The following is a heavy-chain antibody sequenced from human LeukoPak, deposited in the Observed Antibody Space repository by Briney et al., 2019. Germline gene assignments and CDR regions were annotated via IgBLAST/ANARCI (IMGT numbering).Heavy chain of an antibody. D-gene: IGHD3-3*01. J-gene: IGHJ3*02. CDR2: TYYWSKWYN. CDR3: ARGPYDFWSGITADAFDI. V-gene: IGHV6-1*01. CDR1: GDSVSSNSAA. Sequence: SQTLSLTCAISGDSVSSNSAAWNWIRQSPSRGLEWLGRTYYWSKWYNDYAVSVKSRITINPDTSKNQFSLKLSSVTAADTAVYYCARGPYDFWSGITADAFDIWGQGTMVTVSS.